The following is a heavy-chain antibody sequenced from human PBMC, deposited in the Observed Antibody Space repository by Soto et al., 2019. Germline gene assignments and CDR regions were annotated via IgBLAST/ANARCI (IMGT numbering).Heavy chain of an antibody. D-gene: IGHD3-10*01. Sequence: SETLSLTCAVYGGSFSGYYWSWIRQPPGKGLEWIGEINHSGSTNYNPSLKSRVTISVDTSKNQFSLKLSSVTAADTAVYYCARIRGWVTMVRGVIINQYYYYYYGMDVWGQGTTVTVSS. V-gene: IGHV4-34*01. CDR1: GGSFSGYY. CDR2: INHSGST. CDR3: ARIRGWVTMVRGVIINQYYYYYYGMDV. J-gene: IGHJ6*02.